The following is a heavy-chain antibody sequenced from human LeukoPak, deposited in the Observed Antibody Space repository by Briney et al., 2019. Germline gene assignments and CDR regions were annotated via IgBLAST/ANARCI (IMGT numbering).Heavy chain of an antibody. V-gene: IGHV1-8*01. D-gene: IGHD3-9*01. J-gene: IGHJ6*02. CDR2: TNPNSGNT. CDR3: ARGGYPNYDILTGYYEDYYYYGMDV. CDR1: GYTFTSYD. Sequence: ASVKVSCKASGYTFTSYDINWVRQATGQGLEWMGWTNPNSGNTGYAQKFQGRVTMTRNTSISTAYMELSSLRSEDTAVYYCARGGYPNYDILTGYYEDYYYYGMDVWGQGTTVTVSS.